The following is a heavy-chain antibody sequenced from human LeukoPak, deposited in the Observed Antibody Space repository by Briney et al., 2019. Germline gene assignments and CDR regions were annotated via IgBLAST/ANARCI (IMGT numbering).Heavy chain of an antibody. D-gene: IGHD5-24*01. CDR2: ISGSGGST. CDR1: GFTFSSYA. J-gene: IGHJ4*02. V-gene: IGHV3-23*01. CDR3: ARDGYNYLGFHEFDY. Sequence: GGSLRLSCAASGFTFSSYAMSWVRQAPGKGLEWVSAISGSGGSTYYADSVKGRFTISRDNAKNSLYLQMNSLRAEDTAVYYCARDGYNYLGFHEFDYWGQGTLVTVSS.